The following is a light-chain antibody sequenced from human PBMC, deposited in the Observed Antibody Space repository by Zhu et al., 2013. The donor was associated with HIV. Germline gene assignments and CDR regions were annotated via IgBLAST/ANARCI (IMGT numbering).Light chain of an antibody. Sequence: EIVMTQSTATLSVSPGERATLSCRASQNVRSNLAWYQQKPGQAPRLLIYGASTRATGIPERFSASGSGTDFILNISRLEPEDFAVYFCQQYGRSPPNTFGQGTRLEIK. V-gene: IGKV3-20*01. J-gene: IGKJ5*01. CDR2: GAS. CDR3: QQYGRSPPNT. CDR1: QNVRSN.